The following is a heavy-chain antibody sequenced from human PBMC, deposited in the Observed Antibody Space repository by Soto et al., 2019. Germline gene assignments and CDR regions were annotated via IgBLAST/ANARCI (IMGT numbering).Heavy chain of an antibody. J-gene: IGHJ6*02. CDR2: IYYSGST. D-gene: IGHD5-12*01. CDR3: AREGPVGGYDGWGAYYGMDV. CDR1: GGSISSGGYY. Sequence: QVQLQESGPGLVKPSQTLSLTCTVSGGSISSGGYYWSWIRQHPGKGLEWIGYIYYSGSTYYNPSLKRRVTISVDTSKNQFSLKLSSVTAADTAVYYCAREGPVGGYDGWGAYYGMDVWGQGTTVTVSS. V-gene: IGHV4-31*03.